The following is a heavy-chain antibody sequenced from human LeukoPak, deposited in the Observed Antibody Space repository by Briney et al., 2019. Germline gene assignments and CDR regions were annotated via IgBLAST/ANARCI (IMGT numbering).Heavy chain of an antibody. D-gene: IGHD3-22*01. Sequence: ASVKVSCKASGYTFTSYGISWVRQAPGQGLEWMGWISAYNGNTNYAQKLQGRVTMTTDTSTSTAYMELRSLRSDDTAVYYCARDPPRDYYYDSPDAFDVWGQGTMVTVSS. CDR3: ARDPPRDYYYDSPDAFDV. CDR1: GYTFTSYG. V-gene: IGHV1-18*01. CDR2: ISAYNGNT. J-gene: IGHJ3*01.